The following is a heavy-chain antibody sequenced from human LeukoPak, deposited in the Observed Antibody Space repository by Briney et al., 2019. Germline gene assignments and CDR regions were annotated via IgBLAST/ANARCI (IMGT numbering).Heavy chain of an antibody. Sequence: GGSLRLSCAASGFTFSSYAMNWVRQAPGKGLEWVSGINSSGGGTYYADSVKGRFTISRDNSKSTLHLQMNSLRAEDTAVYYCAKVRWDNSGWYYLDTWGQGTLLTVSS. CDR3: AKVRWDNSGWYYLDT. V-gene: IGHV3-23*01. CDR2: INSSGGGT. D-gene: IGHD6-19*01. CDR1: GFTFSSYA. J-gene: IGHJ4*02.